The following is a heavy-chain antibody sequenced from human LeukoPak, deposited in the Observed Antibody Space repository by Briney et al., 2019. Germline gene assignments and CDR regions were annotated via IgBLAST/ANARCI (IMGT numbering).Heavy chain of an antibody. CDR3: AKDPTGVLSYYFDY. Sequence: LXLSXAASGFTFXSYXMHWVRQAPGKXLEXXXFXRYDGSNKYYAGSVKGRFTISRDNSKNTLYLQMNSLRAEDTAVYYCAKDPTGVLSYYFDYWGQGTLVTVSS. J-gene: IGHJ4*02. D-gene: IGHD2-8*01. CDR2: XRYDGSNK. V-gene: IGHV3-30*02. CDR1: GFTFXSYX.